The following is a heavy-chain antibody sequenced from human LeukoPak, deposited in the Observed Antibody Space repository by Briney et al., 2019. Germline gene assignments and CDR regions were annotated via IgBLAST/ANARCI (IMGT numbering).Heavy chain of an antibody. J-gene: IGHJ6*02. D-gene: IGHD6-6*01. CDR3: ARVSQGSSYYYYYGMDV. CDR1: GYTFTSNY. CDR2: IYPRDGST. Sequence: ASVKVSCKASGYTFTSNYIHWVRQAPGQGLEWMGLIYPRDGSTSYAQKFQGRVTVTRDTSTSTVHMELSSLRSEDTAVYYCARVSQGSSYYYYYGMDVWGQGTTVTVSS. V-gene: IGHV1-46*01.